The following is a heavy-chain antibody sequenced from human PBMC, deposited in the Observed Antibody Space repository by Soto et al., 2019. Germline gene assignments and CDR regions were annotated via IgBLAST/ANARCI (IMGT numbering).Heavy chain of an antibody. Sequence: ASVKVSCKASGYTFTSYAMHWVRQAPGQRLEWMGWINAGNGNTKYSQKFQGRVTITRDTSASTAYMELSSLRSEDTAVYYCARAAAGPWGNYYYYYCMDVRGQGPTVTVS. CDR2: INAGNGNT. CDR3: ARAAAGPWGNYYYYYCMDV. CDR1: GYTFTSYA. J-gene: IGHJ6*02. V-gene: IGHV1-3*01. D-gene: IGHD6-13*01.